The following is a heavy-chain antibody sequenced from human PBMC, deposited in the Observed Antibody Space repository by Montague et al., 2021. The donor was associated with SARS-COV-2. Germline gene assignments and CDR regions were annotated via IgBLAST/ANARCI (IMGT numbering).Heavy chain of an antibody. J-gene: IGHJ4*02. CDR1: GGSISSYY. V-gene: IGHV4-59*13. CDR2: MYYSGST. Sequence: ETLSLTCTVSGGSISSYYWSWIRQPPGKGLEWIGYMYYSGSTNYNPSLKSRVTLSVDTPKNQFSLKLSSVTAADTAVYYCARDFDYWGQGTLVTVSS. CDR3: ARDFDY.